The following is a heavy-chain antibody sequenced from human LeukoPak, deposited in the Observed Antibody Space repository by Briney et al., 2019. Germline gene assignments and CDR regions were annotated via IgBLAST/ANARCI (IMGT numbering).Heavy chain of an antibody. D-gene: IGHD3-10*01. CDR2: ISGSGGST. CDR3: AKDLWFGELYY. CDR1: GDSISSSD. Sequence: PSGTLSLTCAVSGDSISSSDWWSLVRQPPGKGLEWVSAISGSGGSTYYADSVKGRFTISRDNSRNTLYLQMNSLRAEDTAVYYCAKDLWFGELYYWGQGTLVTVSS. V-gene: IGHV3-23*01. J-gene: IGHJ4*02.